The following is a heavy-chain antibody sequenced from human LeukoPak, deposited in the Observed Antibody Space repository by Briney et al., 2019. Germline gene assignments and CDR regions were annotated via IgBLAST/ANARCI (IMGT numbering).Heavy chain of an antibody. CDR1: GFTFSSYS. D-gene: IGHD3-10*01. V-gene: IGHV3-21*01. CDR3: AKDHSLWFGVQVHYYYYMDV. Sequence: GGSLRLSCAASGFTFSSYSMNWVRQAPGKGLEWVSSISSSSSYIYYADSVKGRFTISRDNAKNSLYLQMNSLRAEDTAVYYCAKDHSLWFGVQVHYYYYMDVWGKGTTVTISS. CDR2: ISSSSSYI. J-gene: IGHJ6*03.